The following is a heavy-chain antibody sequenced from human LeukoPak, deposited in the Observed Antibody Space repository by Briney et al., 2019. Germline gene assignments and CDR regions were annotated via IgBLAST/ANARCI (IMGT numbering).Heavy chain of an antibody. D-gene: IGHD6-13*01. CDR1: GGSISSSSYY. V-gene: IGHV4-39*01. CDR3: ARHLHSSWYTSVFDY. CDR2: IYYSGST. J-gene: IGHJ4*02. Sequence: KPSETLSLTCTVSGGSISSSSYYWGWIRQPPGKGLEWIGSIYYSGSTYYNPSLKSRVTISVDTSKNQFSLKLSSVTAADTAVYYCARHLHSSWYTSVFDYWGQGTLVTVSS.